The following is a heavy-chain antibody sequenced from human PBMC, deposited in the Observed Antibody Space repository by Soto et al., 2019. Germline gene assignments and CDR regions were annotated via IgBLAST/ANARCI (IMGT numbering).Heavy chain of an antibody. V-gene: IGHV4-30-4*08. CDR1: CGSISSGDYY. CDR2: IYYSGST. J-gene: IGHJ4*02. D-gene: IGHD3-22*01. CDR3: ARGAAYYDSSGYYPDY. Sequence: SESPFPPCTVSCGSISSGDYYWILIRQPPGKGLEWIGYIYYSGSTYYNPSLKSRVTISVDTSKNQFSLKLSSVTAADTAVYYCARGAAYYDSSGYYPDYWGQGTLVTVSS.